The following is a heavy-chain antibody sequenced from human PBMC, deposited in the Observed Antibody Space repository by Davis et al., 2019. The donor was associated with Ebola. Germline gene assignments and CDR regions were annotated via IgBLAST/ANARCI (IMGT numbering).Heavy chain of an antibody. V-gene: IGHV4-34*01. CDR2: TSHSGYT. CDR3: ASPGGGNPIWDAFDI. CDR1: GGSFSDYF. D-gene: IGHD4-23*01. Sequence: SQTLSLTCAVYGGSFSDYFWSWIRQPPGKGLEWIGETSHSGYTNYSPSLMSRVTISVDTSKNQFSLKLSSVTAADTAVYYCASPGGGNPIWDAFDIWGQGTMVTVSS. J-gene: IGHJ3*02.